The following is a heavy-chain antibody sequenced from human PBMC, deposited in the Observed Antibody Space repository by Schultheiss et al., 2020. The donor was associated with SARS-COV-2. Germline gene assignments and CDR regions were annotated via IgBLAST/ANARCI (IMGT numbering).Heavy chain of an antibody. CDR3: ARGLYEDSIYYYYGMDV. J-gene: IGHJ6*02. CDR1: GGSLSEYF. D-gene: IGHD5/OR15-5a*01. Sequence: SETLSLTCTVSGGSLSEYFWSWIRQPPENGLEWIGEINHSGSTNYNPSLKSRVTISVDTSKNQFSLKLSSVTAADTAVYYCARGLYEDSIYYYYGMDVWGQGTTVTVSS. V-gene: IGHV4-34*09. CDR2: INHSGST.